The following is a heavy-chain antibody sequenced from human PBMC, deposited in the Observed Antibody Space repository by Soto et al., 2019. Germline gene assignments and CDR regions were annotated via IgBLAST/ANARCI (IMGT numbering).Heavy chain of an antibody. Sequence: EVQLLESGGGLVQPGGSLRLSCAASGFTFSSYAMSWVRQAPGKGLEWVSAISGSGGSTYYADSVKGRFTISRDNSKNTLYLQMNSLRAEDTAVYYCAKDREITIYPYYYYYMDVWGKGTTVTVSS. V-gene: IGHV3-23*01. CDR3: AKDREITIYPYYYYYMDV. J-gene: IGHJ6*03. CDR1: GFTFSSYA. CDR2: ISGSGGST. D-gene: IGHD3-3*01.